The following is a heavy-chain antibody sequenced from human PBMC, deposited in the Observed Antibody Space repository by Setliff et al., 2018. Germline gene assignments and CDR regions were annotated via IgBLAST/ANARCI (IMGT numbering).Heavy chain of an antibody. J-gene: IGHJ4*02. CDR2: IYYSGNT. V-gene: IGHV4-59*12. CDR3: ARGFDVCGGGACYTDGPYYFDY. D-gene: IGHD2-21*02. CDR1: GGSISSYY. Sequence: LSLTCTVSGGSISSYYWIWIRQPPGKGLEWIGYIYYSGNTNYNPSLKSRVTISVDTSKNQFSLKLSSVAAADTAVYYCARGFDVCGGGACYTDGPYYFDYWGLGTLVTVSS.